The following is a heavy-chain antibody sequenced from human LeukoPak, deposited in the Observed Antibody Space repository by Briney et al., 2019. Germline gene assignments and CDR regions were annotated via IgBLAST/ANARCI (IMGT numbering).Heavy chain of an antibody. D-gene: IGHD3-16*02. CDR1: GYSISSGYY. CDR3: AGGALIYRPDFDY. Sequence: SETLSLTCTVSGYSISSGYYWGWIRQPPGKGLEWIGEINHSGSTNYNPSLKSRVTISVDTSKNQFSLKLSSVTAADTAVYYCAGGALIYRPDFDYWGQGTLVTVSS. J-gene: IGHJ4*02. CDR2: INHSGST. V-gene: IGHV4-38-2*02.